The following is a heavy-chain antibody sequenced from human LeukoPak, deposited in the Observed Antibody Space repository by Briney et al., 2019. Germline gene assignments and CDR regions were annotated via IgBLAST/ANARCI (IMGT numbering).Heavy chain of an antibody. V-gene: IGHV4-39*07. D-gene: IGHD5-18*01. J-gene: IGHJ6*03. CDR2: INHSGST. CDR1: GDSISSSSYY. CDR3: ARTEESGYSYGYFGYYYYMDV. Sequence: SETLSLTCTVSGDSISSSSYYWGWNRQPPGKGLEWIGEINHSGSTNYNPSLKSRVTISVDTSKNQFSLKLSSVTAADTAVYYCARTEESGYSYGYFGYYYYMDVWGKGTTVTVSS.